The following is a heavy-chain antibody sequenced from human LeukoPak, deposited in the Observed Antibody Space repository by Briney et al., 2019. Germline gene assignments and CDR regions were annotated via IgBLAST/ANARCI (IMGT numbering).Heavy chain of an antibody. D-gene: IGHD3-3*01. Sequence: SGPTLVNPTQTLTLTGTFSGFSLSTSGVGVGWIRQPPGKALEWLALIYWDDDKRYSPSLKSRLTITKDTSKNQVVLTMTNMDPVDTATYYCAHRRAVSGFLEWLFDAFDIWGQGTMVTVSS. V-gene: IGHV2-5*02. CDR3: AHRRAVSGFLEWLFDAFDI. J-gene: IGHJ3*02. CDR2: IYWDDDK. CDR1: GFSLSTSGVG.